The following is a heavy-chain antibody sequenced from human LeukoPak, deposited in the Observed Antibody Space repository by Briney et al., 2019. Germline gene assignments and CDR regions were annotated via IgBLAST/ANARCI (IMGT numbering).Heavy chain of an antibody. CDR2: ISSSSSYI. CDR1: GFTFSSYS. D-gene: IGHD3-22*01. V-gene: IGHV3-21*01. Sequence: GGSLRLSCAASGFTFSSYSMNWVRQAPGKGLEWVSSISSSSSYIYYADSVKGRFTISRDNAKNSLYLQMNSLRAEDTAVYYCARDQGKYYDSSGSYAFDIWGQGAMVTVSS. J-gene: IGHJ3*02. CDR3: ARDQGKYYDSSGSYAFDI.